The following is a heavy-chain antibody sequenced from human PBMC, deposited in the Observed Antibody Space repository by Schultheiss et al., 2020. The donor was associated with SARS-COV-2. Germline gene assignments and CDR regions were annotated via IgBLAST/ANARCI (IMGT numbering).Heavy chain of an antibody. CDR2: ISYDGSNK. Sequence: GGSLRLSCAASGFTFSSYAMHWVRQASGKGLEWVAVISYDGSNKYYADSVKGRFTISRDNSKNTLYLQMNSLRAEDTAVYYCARVVLQQLVRETPGPLDYWGQGTLVTGSS. J-gene: IGHJ4*02. V-gene: IGHV3-30*01. CDR1: GFTFSSYA. D-gene: IGHD6-13*01. CDR3: ARVVLQQLVRETPGPLDY.